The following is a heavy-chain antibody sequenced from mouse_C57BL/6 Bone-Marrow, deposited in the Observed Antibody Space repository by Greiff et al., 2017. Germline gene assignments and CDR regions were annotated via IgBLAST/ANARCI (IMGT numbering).Heavy chain of an antibody. V-gene: IGHV1-72*01. J-gene: IGHJ1*03. D-gene: IGHD2-1*01. CDR2: IDTNSGGT. CDR1: GYTFTSYW. Sequence: QVQLQQPGAELVKPGASVKMSCKASGYTFTSYWMPWVKQRPGRGLEWIGRIDTNSGGTKYNEKFKCKATRTVVKPSSTAYMKLSSLTSEDSAVYYCAHGNYFYWYIDVWGTGTTVTVSS. CDR3: AHGNYFYWYIDV.